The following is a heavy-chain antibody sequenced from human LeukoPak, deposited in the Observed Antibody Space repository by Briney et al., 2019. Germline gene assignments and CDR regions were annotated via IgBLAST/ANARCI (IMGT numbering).Heavy chain of an antibody. J-gene: IGHJ4*02. Sequence: GGSLRLSCAASGFTFSSYGMRWVRQAPGKGLEWVAVISYDGSNKYYADSVKGRFTISRDNSKNTLYLQMNSLRAEDTAVYYCASPELVLDYWGQGTLVTVSS. CDR1: GFTFSSYG. V-gene: IGHV3-30*03. CDR2: ISYDGSNK. CDR3: ASPELVLDY. D-gene: IGHD6-6*01.